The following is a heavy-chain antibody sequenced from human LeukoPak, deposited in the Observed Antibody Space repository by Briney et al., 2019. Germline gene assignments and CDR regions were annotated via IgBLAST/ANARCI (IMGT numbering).Heavy chain of an antibody. J-gene: IGHJ6*02. CDR2: FGGDGSTT. V-gene: IGHV3-43*02. Sequence: GGSLRPSCAASGFPFEHYAMHWVRQVPEKGLEWVALFGGDGSTTYYADSVRGRFSISRDNNRDSLYLHMNSLRTEDTALYHCVKVFWDGHCYSSGMDVWGQGTTATVS. CDR1: GFPFEHYA. CDR3: VKVFWDGHCYSSGMDV. D-gene: IGHD2-21*02.